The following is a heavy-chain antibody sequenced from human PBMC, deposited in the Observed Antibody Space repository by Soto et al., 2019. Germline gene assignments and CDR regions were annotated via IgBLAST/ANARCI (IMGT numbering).Heavy chain of an antibody. CDR1: GGSISSYY. CDR3: ARDFPYRTKGGY. D-gene: IGHD2-15*01. Sequence: PSETLSLTCTVSGGSISSYYWSWIRQPPGKGLEWIGYIYYSGSTNYNPSLKSRVTISVDTSKNQFSLKLSSVTAADTAVYYCARDFPYRTKGGYWGQGTLVTVSS. J-gene: IGHJ4*02. CDR2: IYYSGST. V-gene: IGHV4-59*01.